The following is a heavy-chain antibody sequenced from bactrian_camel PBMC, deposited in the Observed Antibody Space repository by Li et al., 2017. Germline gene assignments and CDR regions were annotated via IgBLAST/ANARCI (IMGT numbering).Heavy chain of an antibody. D-gene: IGHD6*01. V-gene: IGHV3S42*01. CDR2: ITTIDGST. CDR1: GYTYSHYC. Sequence: DVQLVESGGGSVQGGESLRLSCAVSGYTYSHYCRAWFRQVPGKEREGVATITTIDGSTSYADSVKGRFSISRDNAKNTINLELNSLKTEDTAMYYCTRDRGLAVPAGSFDYWAQGTQVTVS. J-gene: IGHJ6*01. CDR3: TRDRGLAVPAGSFDY.